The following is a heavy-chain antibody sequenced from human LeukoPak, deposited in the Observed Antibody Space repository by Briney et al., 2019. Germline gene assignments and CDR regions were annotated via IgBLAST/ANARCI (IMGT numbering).Heavy chain of an antibody. CDR2: IYSGGST. J-gene: IGHJ4*02. V-gene: IGHV3-53*01. Sequence: GGSLRLSCAASGFTFSSYAMSWVRQTPGKGLEWVSVIYSGGSTYYADSVKGRFTISRDNSKNTLYLQMNSLRAEDTAVYYCARDGSYLGGVDYWGQGTLVTVSS. D-gene: IGHD1-26*01. CDR3: ARDGSYLGGVDY. CDR1: GFTFSSYA.